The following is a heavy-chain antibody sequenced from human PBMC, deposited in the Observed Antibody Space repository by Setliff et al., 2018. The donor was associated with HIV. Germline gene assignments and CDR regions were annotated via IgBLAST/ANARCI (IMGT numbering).Heavy chain of an antibody. CDR1: GGSFSGYY. Sequence: PSETLSLTCAVYGGSFSGYYWSWIRQPPGEGLEWIGEINHSGSTNYNPSLKSRVTISVDTSKNQFSLKVSSVTAADTAVYYCARQSSGSPEYFQHWGQGTLVTVSS. CDR3: ARQSSGSPEYFQH. CDR2: INHSGST. D-gene: IGHD1-26*01. V-gene: IGHV4-34*01. J-gene: IGHJ1*01.